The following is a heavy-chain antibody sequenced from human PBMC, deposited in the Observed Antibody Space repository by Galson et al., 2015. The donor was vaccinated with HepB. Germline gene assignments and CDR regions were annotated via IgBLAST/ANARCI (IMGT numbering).Heavy chain of an antibody. Sequence: SLRLSCAVSGFTFSDYSMHWVRQAPGKGLEWASFTSSTFGSIHYGDSVRGRFIVSRDNAQNSLYLEMDNLRDEDTAMYYCARDRNERDYDLLAGLDYWGQGVPVTVSS. J-gene: IGHJ4*02. CDR3: ARDRNERDYDLLAGLDY. D-gene: IGHD3-9*01. V-gene: IGHV3-48*02. CDR2: TSSTFGSI. CDR1: GFTFSDYS.